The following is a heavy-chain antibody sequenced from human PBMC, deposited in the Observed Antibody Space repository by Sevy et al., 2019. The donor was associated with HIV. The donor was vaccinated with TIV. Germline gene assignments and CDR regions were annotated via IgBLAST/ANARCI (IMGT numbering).Heavy chain of an antibody. D-gene: IGHD6-6*01. J-gene: IGHJ3*01. CDR1: GFTFSAYW. Sequence: EGSLRLSCEASGFTFSAYWMTWVRRAPGKGLEWVANLNQDGSQTYYVDSVKGRFTISRDNAKNSLYLQMSSLRAEDTALYYCATDALKSVVNWGQGTMVTVSS. CDR3: ATDALKSVVN. V-gene: IGHV3-7*01. CDR2: LNQDGSQT.